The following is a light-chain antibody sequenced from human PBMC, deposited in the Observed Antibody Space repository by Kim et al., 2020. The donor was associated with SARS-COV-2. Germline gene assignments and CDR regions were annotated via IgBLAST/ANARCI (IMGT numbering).Light chain of an antibody. Sequence: SYELTQPPSVSVSPGQTASITCSGDKLGNKYTSWYHQKPGQSPVLVIYDDRKRPSGIPERFSGSNSGNTATLTISGTRALDEGGYYCQGWDSNTVIFGGG. CDR3: QGWDSNTVI. CDR2: DDR. V-gene: IGLV3-1*01. CDR1: KLGNKY. J-gene: IGLJ2*01.